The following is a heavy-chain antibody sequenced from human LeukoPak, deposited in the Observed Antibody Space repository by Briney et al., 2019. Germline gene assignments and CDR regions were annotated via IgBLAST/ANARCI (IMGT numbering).Heavy chain of an antibody. D-gene: IGHD3-16*01. Sequence: SETLSLTCTVSGGSISSSSYYWGWIRQPPGKGLEWIGSIYYSGSTYYNPSLKSRVTISVDTSKNQFSLKLSSVTAADTAVYYCARLTIEGVIAGAANLFDYWGQGTLVTVSS. J-gene: IGHJ4*02. CDR1: GGSISSSSYY. V-gene: IGHV4-39*01. CDR2: IYYSGST. CDR3: ARLTIEGVIAGAANLFDY.